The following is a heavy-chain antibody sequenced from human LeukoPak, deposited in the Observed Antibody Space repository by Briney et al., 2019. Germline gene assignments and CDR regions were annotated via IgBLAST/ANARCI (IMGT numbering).Heavy chain of an antibody. Sequence: PSETLSLTCTVSGGSISSSSYYWGWIRRPPGKGLEWIGSIYYSGSTYYNPSLKSRVTISVDTSKNQFSLKLSSVTAADTAVYYCARPGYSRDHDAFDIWGQGTMVTVSS. J-gene: IGHJ3*02. V-gene: IGHV4-39*01. CDR2: IYYSGST. CDR1: GGSISSSSYY. CDR3: ARPGYSRDHDAFDI. D-gene: IGHD6-13*01.